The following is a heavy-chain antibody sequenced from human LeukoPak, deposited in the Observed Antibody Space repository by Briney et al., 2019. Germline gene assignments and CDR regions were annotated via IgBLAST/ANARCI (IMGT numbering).Heavy chain of an antibody. CDR1: GGSISTYY. D-gene: IGHD6-19*01. Sequence: PSETLSLTRTVSGGSISTYYWSWIRQPPGKGLEWIGYIYYNGATDYNPSLKSRVTISVDTSKNEFSLKLSSVTAADTALYYCARRTVTNGWFRIDYWGQGSLVIVSS. CDR2: IYYNGAT. CDR3: ARRTVTNGWFRIDY. V-gene: IGHV4-59*08. J-gene: IGHJ4*02.